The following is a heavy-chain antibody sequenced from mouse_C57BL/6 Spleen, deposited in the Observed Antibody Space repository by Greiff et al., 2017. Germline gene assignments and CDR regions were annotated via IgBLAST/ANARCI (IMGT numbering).Heavy chain of an antibody. V-gene: IGHV14-2*01. CDR1: GFNINDYY. CDR2: IDPEDGDT. Sequence: VQLQQSGAELVKPGASVKLSCTASGFNINDYYMHWVKQRTEQGLEWIGRIDPEDGDTKYAPKFQGKATITADTSSNTAYLQLSSLTSEDTAVYYCARSGYYGSSLFDYWGQGTTLTVSS. J-gene: IGHJ2*01. CDR3: ARSGYYGSSLFDY. D-gene: IGHD1-1*01.